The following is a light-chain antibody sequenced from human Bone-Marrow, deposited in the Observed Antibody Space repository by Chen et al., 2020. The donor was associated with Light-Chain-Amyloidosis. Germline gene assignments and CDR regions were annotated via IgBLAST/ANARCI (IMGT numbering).Light chain of an antibody. Sequence: EIVMTQSPLSLPVTPGEPDSISCRSSQSLLPRNGYNYLDWYLQKPGQSPQLLISLASNRASGAPDRFSGSGSGTDFTLIISLVEAEYVGFYYYMHSRQAPTFGGGTKVEIK. V-gene: IGKV2-28*01. J-gene: IGKJ4*01. CDR1: QSLLPRNGYNY. CDR3: MHSRQAPT. CDR2: LAS.